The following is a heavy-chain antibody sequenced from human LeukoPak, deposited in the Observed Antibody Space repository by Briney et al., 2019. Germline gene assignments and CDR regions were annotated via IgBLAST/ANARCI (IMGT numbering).Heavy chain of an antibody. CDR3: AKNSGKRASTPYYYYYYMDV. V-gene: IGHV3-23*01. J-gene: IGHJ6*03. Sequence: GGSLRLSCAASGFTFSSYAMSWVRQAPGKGLEWVSAISGSGGSTYYADSVKGRFTISRDNSKNTLYLQMNSLRAEDTAVYYCAKNSGKRASTPYYYYYYMDVWGKGTTVTVSS. D-gene: IGHD3-10*01. CDR2: ISGSGGST. CDR1: GFTFSSYA.